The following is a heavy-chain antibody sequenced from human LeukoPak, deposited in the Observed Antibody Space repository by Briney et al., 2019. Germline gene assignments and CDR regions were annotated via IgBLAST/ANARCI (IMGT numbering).Heavy chain of an antibody. CDR2: VSPDGSTT. CDR3: ARPRGYYDYFDY. Sequence: GGSLRLSCAASGFTFSSYWMHWVRQAPGEGLVWVSRVSPDGSTTSYADSVKGRFTISRDNAKNSLYLQMNSLRAEDTAVYYCARPRGYYDYFDYWGQGTLVTVSS. J-gene: IGHJ4*02. CDR1: GFTFSSYW. V-gene: IGHV3-74*01. D-gene: IGHD3-10*01.